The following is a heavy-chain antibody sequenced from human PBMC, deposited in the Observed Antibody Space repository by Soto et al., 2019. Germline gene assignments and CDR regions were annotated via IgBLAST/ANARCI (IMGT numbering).Heavy chain of an antibody. Sequence: PGGSLRLSCTASGFIFRTFWVSWVRQAPGKGLEWVANINQGGSEQNYVESVKGRCTISRDNAKNSVFLEMDSLRAEDTAVYYCARYFDWVYDYWGQGALVTVSS. J-gene: IGHJ4*02. CDR1: GFIFRTFW. CDR3: ARYFDWVYDY. V-gene: IGHV3-7*01. CDR2: INQGGSEQ. D-gene: IGHD3-9*01.